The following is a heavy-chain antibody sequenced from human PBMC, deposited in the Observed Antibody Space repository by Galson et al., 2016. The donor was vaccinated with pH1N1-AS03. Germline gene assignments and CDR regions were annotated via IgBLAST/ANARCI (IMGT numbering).Heavy chain of an antibody. CDR1: GFTFNNSA. V-gene: IGHV3-23*01. J-gene: IGHJ1*01. D-gene: IGHD5-24*01. CDR2: ISGSGVTT. Sequence: SLRLSCAASGFTFNNSAMAWVRQCPGKGLEWVSGISGSGVTTYYADSVKGRFTLSRDNFKSTLHLQMSSLTVADTAIYFCVKGDNWDSPSMTFHYWGQGTLATVSS. CDR3: VKGDNWDSPSMTFHY.